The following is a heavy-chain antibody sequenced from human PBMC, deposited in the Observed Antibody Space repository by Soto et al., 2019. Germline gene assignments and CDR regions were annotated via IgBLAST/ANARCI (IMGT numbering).Heavy chain of an antibody. D-gene: IGHD6-13*01. V-gene: IGHV5-10-1*01. CDR3: ARKAAAGDAFDI. J-gene: IGHJ3*02. Sequence: GESLKISCKGSGYRFTSYWINWVRQMPGKGLEWMGRIDPSDSYTNYSPSFQGHVTISADKSISTAYLQWSSLKASDTAMYYCARKAAAGDAFDIWGQGTMVTVS. CDR2: IDPSDSYT. CDR1: GYRFTSYW.